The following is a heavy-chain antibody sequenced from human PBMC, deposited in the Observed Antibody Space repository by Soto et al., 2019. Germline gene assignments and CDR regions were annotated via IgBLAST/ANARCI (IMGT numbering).Heavy chain of an antibody. Sequence: QVQLVQSGAEVKKPGSSVKVSCKASGGTFSSYAISWVRQAPGQGLEWMGGIIPIFGTANYAQKFQGRVTITADESTSTAYMERSSLRSEDTAVYYCARDKGRSSGSDYYYYYGMDVWGQGTTVTVSS. CDR3: ARDKGRSSGSDYYYYYGMDV. J-gene: IGHJ6*02. V-gene: IGHV1-69*01. CDR1: GGTFSSYA. CDR2: IIPIFGTA. D-gene: IGHD3-22*01.